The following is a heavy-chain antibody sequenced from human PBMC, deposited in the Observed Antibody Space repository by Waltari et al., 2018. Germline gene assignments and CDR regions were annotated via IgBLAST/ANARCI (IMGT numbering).Heavy chain of an antibody. V-gene: IGHV1-69*14. CDR1: GGTFSSYA. Sequence: QVQLVQSGAEVKKPGSSVKVSCKASGGTFSSYAISWVRQATGQGLEWMGGIIPIFGTANYAQEFQGRVTITADKSTGTAYMELSSLRSEDTAVYYCARRPLDGDHYFDYWGQGTLVTVSS. CDR2: IIPIFGTA. D-gene: IGHD3-3*01. CDR3: ARRPLDGDHYFDY. J-gene: IGHJ4*02.